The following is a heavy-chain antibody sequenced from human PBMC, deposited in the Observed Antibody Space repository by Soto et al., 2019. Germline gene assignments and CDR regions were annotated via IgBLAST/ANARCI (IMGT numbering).Heavy chain of an antibody. V-gene: IGHV3-23*01. CDR3: ANLGTMGVFDN. J-gene: IGHJ4*02. Sequence: EVQLLESGGGWVPPGGSLRLSCAASGFTFSSYAMSWVRQAPGEGLEWLAGITFRGDNTYYADSVKGRFTLSRDNSRNRLDVQMNSLKVEDTALYDCANLGTMGVFDNWGQGTLFTVSS. CDR1: GFTFSSYA. D-gene: IGHD1-1*01. CDR2: ITFRGDNT.